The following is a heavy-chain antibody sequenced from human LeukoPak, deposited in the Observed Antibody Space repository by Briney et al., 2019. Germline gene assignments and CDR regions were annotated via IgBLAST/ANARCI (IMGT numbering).Heavy chain of an antibody. CDR3: AKGVIVLVPAARGFEY. V-gene: IGHV3-23*01. D-gene: IGHD2-2*01. CDR2: ISGGGSTI. CDR1: GFTFSSYA. J-gene: IGHJ4*02. Sequence: GGSLRLSCAASGFTFSSYAMSWVRQAPGRGLEWVSVISGGGSTIYYAHSVKGRFTISRDNSKNTLYLQMNGLRAEDPAVYYCAKGVIVLVPAARGFEYWGQGIRVTVSS.